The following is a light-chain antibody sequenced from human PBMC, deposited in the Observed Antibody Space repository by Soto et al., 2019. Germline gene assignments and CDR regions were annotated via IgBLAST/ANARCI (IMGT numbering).Light chain of an antibody. V-gene: IGLV2-11*01. CDR1: SSDVGGYSY. CDR3: CSYAGSYTHYV. J-gene: IGLJ1*01. Sequence: QSVLTQPRSVSGSPGQSVTISCTGTSSDVGGYSYVSWYQQYPCKAPKVMIYAVTKRPSGVPDRISGSKSGNTASLTISGLQAEDEADYYCCSYAGSYTHYVFGTGPRSPS. CDR2: AVT.